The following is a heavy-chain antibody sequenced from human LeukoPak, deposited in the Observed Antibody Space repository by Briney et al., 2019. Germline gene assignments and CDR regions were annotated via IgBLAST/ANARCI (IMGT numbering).Heavy chain of an antibody. J-gene: IGHJ5*02. Sequence: PGGSLRLSCAASGFTFSSYSMNWVRQAPGKGLEWVSSISSSSSYIYYADSVKGRFTISRDNAKNSLYLQMNSLRAEDTAVYYCARDSRRGSGSYPWGQGTLVTVSS. V-gene: IGHV3-21*01. CDR2: ISSSSSYI. CDR1: GFTFSSYS. CDR3: ARDSRRGSGSYP. D-gene: IGHD3-10*01.